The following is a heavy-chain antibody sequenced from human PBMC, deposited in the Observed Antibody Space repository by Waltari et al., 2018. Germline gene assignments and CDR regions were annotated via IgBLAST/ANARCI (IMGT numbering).Heavy chain of an antibody. V-gene: IGHV3-21*01. D-gene: IGHD5-12*01. CDR1: GFTFSSYS. CDR2: ISSSSSYI. J-gene: IGHJ3*02. Sequence: EVQLVESGGGLVKPGGSLRLSCAASGFTFSSYSMNWVRQAPGKGLEWVSSISSSSSYIYYADSVKGRFTISRDNAKNSLYLQMNSLRAEDTAVYYCAREDGYDLAFDIWGQGTMVTVSS. CDR3: AREDGYDLAFDI.